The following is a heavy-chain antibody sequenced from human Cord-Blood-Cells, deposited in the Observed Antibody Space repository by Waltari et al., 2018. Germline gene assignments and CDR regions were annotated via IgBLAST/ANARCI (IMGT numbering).Heavy chain of an antibody. J-gene: IGHJ4*02. Sequence: RQPPGKGLEWIGSIYYSGSTYYNPSLKSRVTISVDTSKNQFSLKLSSVTAADTAVYYCARQDIVVVPAAIGYFDYWGQGTLVTVSS. D-gene: IGHD2-2*01. V-gene: IGHV4-39*01. CDR2: IYYSGST. CDR3: ARQDIVVVPAAIGYFDY.